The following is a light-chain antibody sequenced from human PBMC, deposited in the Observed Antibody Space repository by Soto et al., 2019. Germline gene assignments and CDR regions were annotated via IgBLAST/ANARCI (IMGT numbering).Light chain of an antibody. J-gene: IGKJ3*01. V-gene: IGKV3-11*01. CDR2: ASS. CDR1: QSVGSS. Sequence: EIVLTQSPATLSLSPGESGTLSCRASQSVGSSLAWYQQKPGQAPRLLIYASSNTAPCIPARFSGRGSGTDFTLTIRNVEPDDLAVYSSQHRSIWPITFGPGTKV. CDR3: QHRSIWPIT.